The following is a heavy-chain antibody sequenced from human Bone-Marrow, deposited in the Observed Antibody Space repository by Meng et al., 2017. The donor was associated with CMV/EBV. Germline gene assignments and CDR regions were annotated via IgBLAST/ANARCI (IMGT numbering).Heavy chain of an antibody. D-gene: IGHD3-3*01. J-gene: IGHJ4*02. V-gene: IGHV5-51*01. CDR2: IYPTDPDT. CDR3: ARRGPHYDYDPRSTYKASDY. CDR1: ICW. Sequence: ICWLGWVRQPPGKGLGWVDFIYPTDPDTRYSPSFGGQVTISIDKSLATAYLHWRSLKASDTAIYFCARRGPHYDYDPRSTYKASDYWGQGTLVTVSS.